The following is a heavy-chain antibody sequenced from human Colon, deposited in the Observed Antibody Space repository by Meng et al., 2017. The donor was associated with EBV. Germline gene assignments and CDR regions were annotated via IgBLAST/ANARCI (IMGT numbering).Heavy chain of an antibody. V-gene: IGHV4-34*12. D-gene: IGHD2-8*02. CDR1: GGSLSGAY. CDR3: ARRPTGIDY. Sequence: QVQLQQWGAGLFKPSETLPLTCAVNGGSLSGAYWYWIRQPPGKGLEWIGEIIHGGSPSYNPSLKSRVTISINTSKNQLSLMLSSVTAADTAVYYCARRPTGIDYWGQGTLVTVSS. J-gene: IGHJ4*02. CDR2: IIHGGSP.